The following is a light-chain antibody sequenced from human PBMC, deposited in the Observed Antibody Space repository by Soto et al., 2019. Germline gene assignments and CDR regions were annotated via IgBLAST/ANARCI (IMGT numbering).Light chain of an antibody. Sequence: QSVLTQPASVSGSPGQSITISCTGTSSDVGDHNYVSWYQQKPGKAPKLLISEVNNRPSGVSNRFSGSKSGNTASLTISGLQAEDEADYYCSSYTSSSTLYVFGTGTKVTVL. J-gene: IGLJ1*01. V-gene: IGLV2-14*01. CDR2: EVN. CDR1: SSDVGDHNY. CDR3: SSYTSSSTLYV.